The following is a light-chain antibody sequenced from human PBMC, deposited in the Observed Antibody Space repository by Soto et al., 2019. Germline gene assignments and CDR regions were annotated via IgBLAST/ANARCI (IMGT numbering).Light chain of an antibody. CDR1: SSDVGGYNS. CDR2: GVT. V-gene: IGLV2-14*03. J-gene: IGLJ1*01. Sequence: QSALTQPASVSGSPGQSITIPCTGTSSDVGGYNSVSWYQQHPGKAPKLLIYGVTNRPSGVSDRFSGSKSGNTASLTISGLQAEDEADYYCISYRSRSTPHYVFGTGTKVPVL. CDR3: ISYRSRSTPHYV.